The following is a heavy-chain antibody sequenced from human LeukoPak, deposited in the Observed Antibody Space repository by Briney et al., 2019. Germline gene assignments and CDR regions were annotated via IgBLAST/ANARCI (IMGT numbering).Heavy chain of an antibody. CDR2: IIDSGKTV. CDR3: ARADSTMVVWYFDY. Sequence: GGSLRLSCAVSGFTFSNYSMNWVRQTPGKALEWIAYIIDSGKTVYYADSVKGRFTISRDNAKNSLYLQMNSLRAEDTAVYYCARADSTMVVWYFDYWGQGALVTVSS. J-gene: IGHJ4*02. V-gene: IGHV3-48*01. D-gene: IGHD4/OR15-4a*01. CDR1: GFTFSNYS.